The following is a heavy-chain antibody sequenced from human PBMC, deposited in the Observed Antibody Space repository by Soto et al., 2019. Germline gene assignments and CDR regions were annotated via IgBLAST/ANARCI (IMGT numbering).Heavy chain of an antibody. V-gene: IGHV1-18*01. D-gene: IGHD4-17*01. Sequence: ASGKVSCKASGYTFTSYGISWVRQAPGQGLEWMGWISAYNGNTNYIQNLQGRVTMTTDTSTSTAYMELRSLSSDDTAVYYCARSGATLTRLFDSWGQGTLVTVSS. CDR1: GYTFTSYG. CDR3: ARSGATLTRLFDS. CDR2: ISAYNGNT. J-gene: IGHJ4*02.